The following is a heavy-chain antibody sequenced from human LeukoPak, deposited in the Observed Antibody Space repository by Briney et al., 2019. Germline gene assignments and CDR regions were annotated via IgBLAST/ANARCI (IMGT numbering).Heavy chain of an antibody. CDR1: GFTFSSYS. V-gene: IGHV3-21*01. Sequence: GGSLRLSCAASGFTFSSYSMNWVRQAPGKGLEWVSSISSSSSYIYYADSVKGRFTISRDNAKNSLYLQMNSLRAEDTAVYYCARYPYDSSGYDAFDIWGQGTMVTVSS. CDR2: ISSSSSYI. J-gene: IGHJ3*02. CDR3: ARYPYDSSGYDAFDI. D-gene: IGHD3-22*01.